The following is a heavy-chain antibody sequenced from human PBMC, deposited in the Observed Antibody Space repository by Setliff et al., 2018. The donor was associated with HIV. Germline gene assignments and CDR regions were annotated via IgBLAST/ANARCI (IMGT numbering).Heavy chain of an antibody. CDR3: ATVRIVGATEFDY. CDR1: GYTFTNYF. J-gene: IGHJ4*02. Sequence: ASVKVSCKASGYTFTNYFMHWVRQAPGEGLEWVGRVNPEDGETRYAMKFQGSVTISADTSTDTTYLSLTSLRSQDTAVYYCATVRIVGATEFDYWGQGTVVTVSS. CDR2: VNPEDGET. V-gene: IGHV1-69-2*01. D-gene: IGHD1-26*01.